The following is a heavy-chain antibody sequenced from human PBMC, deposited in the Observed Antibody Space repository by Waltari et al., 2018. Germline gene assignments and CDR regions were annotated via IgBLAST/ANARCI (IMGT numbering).Heavy chain of an antibody. J-gene: IGHJ3*02. CDR3: AHCGGYYSGAFDI. V-gene: IGHV3-48*04. CDR1: GFTFSGYS. D-gene: IGHD3-3*01. CDR2: MISSSGNK. Sequence: EVQLVESGGGLVQPGGSLRLSCAASGFTFSGYSMNWVRQAPGKGLGWVSYMISSSGNKYYADCVKGRFTTSRDNAKNSLYLQINSLRAEDTATYYCAHCGGYYSGAFDIWGQGTMVTVSS.